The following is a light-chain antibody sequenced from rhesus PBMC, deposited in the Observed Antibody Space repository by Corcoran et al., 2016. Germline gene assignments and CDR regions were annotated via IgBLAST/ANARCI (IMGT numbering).Light chain of an antibody. V-gene: IGKV1-74*01. CDR3: QHNYGTPWT. CDR1: ENVNNY. CDR2: KAS. J-gene: IGKJ1*01. Sequence: DIQMTQSPSSLSASVGDRVTITCRTSENVNNYLNWYQQKPGKAPNLLLYKASPLQSGVPSRFSGSGSGTDYTFTIRSLQSEDVATYYCQHNYGTPWTFGQGTKVEIK.